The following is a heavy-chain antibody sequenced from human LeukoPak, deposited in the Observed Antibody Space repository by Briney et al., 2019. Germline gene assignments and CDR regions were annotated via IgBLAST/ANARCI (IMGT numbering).Heavy chain of an antibody. CDR1: GFTFSNYA. V-gene: IGHV3-23*01. J-gene: IGHJ3*02. CDR3: ARDDDSGSYPDAFDI. CDR2: INDNGSTR. D-gene: IGHD1-26*01. Sequence: PGGSLRLSCGASGFTFSNYAMSWVRQAPGKGLEWVSGINDNGSTRFYAASVKGRFTSSRDNPKNTLYLQMNGLRAEDTAVYYCARDDDSGSYPDAFDIWGQGTMVTVSS.